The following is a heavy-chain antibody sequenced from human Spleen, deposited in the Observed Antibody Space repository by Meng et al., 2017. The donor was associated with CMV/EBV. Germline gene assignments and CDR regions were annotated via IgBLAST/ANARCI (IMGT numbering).Heavy chain of an antibody. CDR1: GYTFAGYL. Sequence: ASVKVSCKASGYTFAGYLIHWVRQAPGQGLEWMGRINPNTGGTSYAQNFQGRVTMTRDTSISTAYMELSRLRSDDTAVYYCARFLTTVNNWFDPWGQGTLVTVSS. V-gene: IGHV1-2*06. CDR3: ARFLTTVNNWFDP. CDR2: INPNTGGT. J-gene: IGHJ5*02. D-gene: IGHD4-11*01.